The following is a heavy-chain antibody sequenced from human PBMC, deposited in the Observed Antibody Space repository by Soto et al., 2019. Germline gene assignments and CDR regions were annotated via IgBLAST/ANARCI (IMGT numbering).Heavy chain of an antibody. V-gene: IGHV1-69*01. CDR3: ARETPSAAAAYYYYGLDV. J-gene: IGHJ6*02. D-gene: IGHD6-13*01. Sequence: QVQLVQSGAEVKKAGSSVKVSCKVSGGTFSSYFINWVRQAPGQGLEWVGGIIPVFGTASYAEKFQGRVTITADESTSTAYMELSRLRCDDTAVYYCARETPSAAAAYYYYGLDVWAQGTTVTVAS. CDR1: GGTFSSYF. CDR2: IIPVFGTA.